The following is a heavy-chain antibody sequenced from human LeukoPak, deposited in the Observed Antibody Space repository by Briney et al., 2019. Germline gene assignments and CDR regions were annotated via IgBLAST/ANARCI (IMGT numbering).Heavy chain of an antibody. Sequence: SETLSLTCTVSGGSISSYYWSWIRQPAGKGLEWIGRIYTSGSTNYNPSLKSRVTMSVDTSKNQFSLNLSSVTAADTAVYYCARYCSSTNCYKGGFDPWGQGTLVTVSS. V-gene: IGHV4-4*07. CDR2: IYTSGST. D-gene: IGHD2-2*02. CDR3: ARYCSSTNCYKGGFDP. J-gene: IGHJ5*02. CDR1: GGSISSYY.